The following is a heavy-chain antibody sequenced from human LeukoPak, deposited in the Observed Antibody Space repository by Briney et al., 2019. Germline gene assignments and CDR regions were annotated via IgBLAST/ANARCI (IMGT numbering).Heavy chain of an antibody. D-gene: IGHD3-22*01. J-gene: IGHJ4*02. Sequence: GGSLRLSCAASGFTFSSYWMSWVRQAPGKGLEWVANIKQDGSEKYYVDSVKGRFTISRVKAKNSLYLQMNSLRAEDTAVYYCARGVSPSSGYYSYYFDYWGQGTLVTVSS. CDR2: IKQDGSEK. V-gene: IGHV3-7*01. CDR3: ARGVSPSSGYYSYYFDY. CDR1: GFTFSSYW.